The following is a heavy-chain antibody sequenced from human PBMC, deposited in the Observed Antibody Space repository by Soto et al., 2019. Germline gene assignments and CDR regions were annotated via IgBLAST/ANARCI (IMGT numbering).Heavy chain of an antibody. Sequence: ASVKVSCKASGNPVTGYYIHWARQAPGQGLEWMGWINPDSGGSKSAQKFQGRVIMASDTSISTNYMELRGLRSDDTAVYFCARGRIPDPGSPWGSWGQGTLGTVSS. D-gene: IGHD3-16*01. CDR3: ARGRIPDPGSPWGS. CDR2: INPDSGGS. J-gene: IGHJ5*02. V-gene: IGHV1-2*02. CDR1: GNPVTGYY.